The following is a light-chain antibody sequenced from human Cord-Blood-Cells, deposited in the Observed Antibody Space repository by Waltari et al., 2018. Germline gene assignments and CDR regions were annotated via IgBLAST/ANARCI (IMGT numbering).Light chain of an antibody. CDR1: KVGDTY. Sequence: SYELTQPPSVSVSPGQTARIPCPGEKVGDTYACWYQQKPGQSPVLVIYQDSKRPSGIPERFSGSNSGNTATLTISGTQAMDEADYYCQAWDSSTGVFGTGTKVTVL. CDR3: QAWDSSTGV. CDR2: QDS. J-gene: IGLJ1*01. V-gene: IGLV3-1*01.